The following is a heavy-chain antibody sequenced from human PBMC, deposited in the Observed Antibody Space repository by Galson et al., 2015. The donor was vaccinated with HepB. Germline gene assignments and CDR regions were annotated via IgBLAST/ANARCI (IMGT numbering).Heavy chain of an antibody. Sequence: SLRLSCAASGFTVSNNYMSWVRQAPGKGLEWVSVIYSGGSTYYADSVKGRFTISRDNSMNTLHLQMNSLRAEDTAVYYCASGAYYYGSGSYEGWGQGTLVTVSS. CDR3: ASGAYYYGSGSYEG. J-gene: IGHJ1*01. V-gene: IGHV3-53*01. CDR1: GFTVSNNY. CDR2: IYSGGST. D-gene: IGHD3-10*01.